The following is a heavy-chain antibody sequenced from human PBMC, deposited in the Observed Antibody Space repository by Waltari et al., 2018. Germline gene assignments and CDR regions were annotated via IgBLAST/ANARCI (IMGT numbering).Heavy chain of an antibody. J-gene: IGHJ4*02. Sequence: EVQLLESGGGLVLPGGSLRLSCAASGFTFSSYAMRWVRQAPGKGLEWVSAMSVGGGSTNYADSVKGRFTISRDISKNTLYLQMNNLRVEDTAVYYCVRGGWLDSWGQGTLVIVSS. CDR3: VRGGWLDS. D-gene: IGHD2-15*01. V-gene: IGHV3-23*01. CDR2: MSVGGGST. CDR1: GFTFSSYA.